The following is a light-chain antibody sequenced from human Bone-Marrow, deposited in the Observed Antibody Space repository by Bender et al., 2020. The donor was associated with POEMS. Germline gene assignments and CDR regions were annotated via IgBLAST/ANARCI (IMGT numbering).Light chain of an antibody. Sequence: QSALTQSASVSGSPGQSITISCTGSSSNTGSGYDINWYQHLPGTAPKLLIYGYNNRPSGVPDRFSGSKSGTSASLAITGVQAEDEGDYYCQSYDNSLGGWVFGGGTKLTVL. CDR1: SSNTGSGYD. J-gene: IGLJ3*02. V-gene: IGLV1-40*01. CDR3: QSYDNSLGGWV. CDR2: GYN.